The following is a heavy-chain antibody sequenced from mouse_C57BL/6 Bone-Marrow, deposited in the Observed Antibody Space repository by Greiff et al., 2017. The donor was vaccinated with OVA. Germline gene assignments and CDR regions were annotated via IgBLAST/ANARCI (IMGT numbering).Heavy chain of an antibody. Sequence: VQLQQSGAELVRPGASVTLSCKASGYTFTDYEMHWVKQTPVHGLEWIGAIDPETGGTAYNQKFKGKAILTADKSSSTAYMELRSLTSEDSAVYYCTRFDGYYEYYFDYWGQGTTLTVSS. V-gene: IGHV1-15*01. D-gene: IGHD2-3*01. CDR3: TRFDGYYEYYFDY. CDR1: GYTFTDYE. J-gene: IGHJ2*01. CDR2: IDPETGGT.